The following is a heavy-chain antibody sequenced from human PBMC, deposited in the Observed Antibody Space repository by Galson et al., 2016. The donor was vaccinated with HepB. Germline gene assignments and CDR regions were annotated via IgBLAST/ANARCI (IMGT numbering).Heavy chain of an antibody. CDR2: IGPVFGTP. D-gene: IGHD2-2*01. J-gene: IGHJ4*02. V-gene: IGHV1-69*13. CDR1: GGTFSSYA. Sequence: SVKVSCKASGGTFSSYAINWVRQAPGQAPGQGLEWMGGIGPVFGTPKYAPKFQGRITITADESTRIAYMQLSNLRSEETAVYYCATYPGEGGQGYCTSTRCYHPFDYWGQGTLVTVSS. CDR3: ATYPGEGGQGYCTSTRCYHPFDY.